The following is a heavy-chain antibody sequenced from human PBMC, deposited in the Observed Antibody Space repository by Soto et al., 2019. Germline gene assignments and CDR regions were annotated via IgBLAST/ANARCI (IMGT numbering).Heavy chain of an antibody. CDR3: AKDSPLNLDYFDY. V-gene: IGHV3-23*01. J-gene: IGHJ4*02. Sequence: GGSLRLSCAASGFTFSSYSMSWVRQAPGKGLERVSAISGSGGSTYYADSVKGRFTISRDNSKNTLYLQMNSLRAEDTAVYYCAKDSPLNLDYFDYWGQGTLVTVSS. CDR2: ISGSGGST. CDR1: GFTFSSYS.